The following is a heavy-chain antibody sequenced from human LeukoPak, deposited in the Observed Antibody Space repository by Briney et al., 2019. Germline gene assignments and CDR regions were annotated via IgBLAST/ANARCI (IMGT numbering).Heavy chain of an antibody. J-gene: IGHJ4*02. CDR2: ISYDGSNK. V-gene: IGHV3-30*18. CDR1: GFTFSSYG. CDR3: AKDLTIPASGYYYGSGSYQY. Sequence: GRSLRLSCAASGFTFSSYGMHWVRQAPGKGLEWVAVISYDGSNKYYADSVKGRFTISRDNSKNTLYLQMNSLRAEETAVYYCAKDLTIPASGYYYGSGSYQYWGQGTLVTVSS. D-gene: IGHD3-10*01.